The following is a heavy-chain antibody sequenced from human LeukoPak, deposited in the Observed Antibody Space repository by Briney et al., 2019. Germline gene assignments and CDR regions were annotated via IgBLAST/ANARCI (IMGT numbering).Heavy chain of an antibody. CDR2: INGNGAAT. D-gene: IGHD1-26*01. Sequence: GGSLRLSCAASGFSFSSYAMHWVRQAPGKGLEWVSTINGNGAATYYADSFKGRFLISRDDSKSTVYLRMNKLRVEDSGLYYCANGLAASGNFLLRDYYYFIDVWGKGTTVIVS. CDR3: ANGLAASGNFLLRDYYYFIDV. V-gene: IGHV3-23*01. CDR1: GFSFSSYA. J-gene: IGHJ6*03.